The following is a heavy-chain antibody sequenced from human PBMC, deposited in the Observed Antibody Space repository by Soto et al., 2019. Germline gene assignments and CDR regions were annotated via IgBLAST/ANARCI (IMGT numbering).Heavy chain of an antibody. Sequence: SETLSLTCTVSGGSISSSSYYWGWIRQPPGKGLEWIGSIYYSGSTYYNPSLKSRVTISVDTSKNQFSLYLQMNSLRAEDTAVYYCANLAGLYYFDYWGQGTLVTVSS. D-gene: IGHD6-19*01. CDR2: IYYSGST. CDR3: ANLAGLYYFDY. V-gene: IGHV4-39*07. J-gene: IGHJ4*02. CDR1: GGSISSSSYY.